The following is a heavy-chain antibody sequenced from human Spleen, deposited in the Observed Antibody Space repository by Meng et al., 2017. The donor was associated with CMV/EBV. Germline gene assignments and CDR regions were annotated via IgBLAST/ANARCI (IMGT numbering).Heavy chain of an antibody. CDR3: ARWDDYGDYAGLDY. CDR2: IRSSGRTK. J-gene: IGHJ4*02. CDR1: GFTFSSYE. V-gene: IGHV3-48*03. D-gene: IGHD4-17*01. Sequence: GESLKISCVASGFTFSSYEMNWFRQVPGKGLEWVSNIRSSGRTKFHADSVKGRFTISRDNAKNSLYLQMNSLRAEDTAVYYCARWDDYGDYAGLDYWGQGTLVTVSS.